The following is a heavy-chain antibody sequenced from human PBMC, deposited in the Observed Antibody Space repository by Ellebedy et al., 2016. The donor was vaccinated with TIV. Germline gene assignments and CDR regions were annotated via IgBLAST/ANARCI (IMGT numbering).Heavy chain of an antibody. D-gene: IGHD7-27*01. V-gene: IGHV1-3*01. J-gene: IGHJ4*02. CDR3: ARGNWGSETPPVDY. CDR1: GYTFTRYT. Sequence: AASVKVSCQASGYTFTRYTMQWVRQAPGHRLEWMGWINVGNGDPKYSQKFQGRVTITRDTSASRVDMELSNLRSEDTAVYYCARGNWGSETPPVDYWGQGTLVTVSS. CDR2: INVGNGDP.